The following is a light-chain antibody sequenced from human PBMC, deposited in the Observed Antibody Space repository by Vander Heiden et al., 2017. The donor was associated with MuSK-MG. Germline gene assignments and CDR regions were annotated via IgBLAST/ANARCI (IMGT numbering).Light chain of an antibody. CDR1: QSVSTY. CDR2: ATL. Sequence: DLQMTQSPSSLSASVGDRVTITCRASQSVSTYLSWYQQKPRKAPNLLIYATLSLQSGVSSRFSGNGSGTNFTLTISSLQPEDFGTFYCQQSDSMPWTFGQGTKVEVK. CDR3: QQSDSMPWT. V-gene: IGKV1-39*01. J-gene: IGKJ1*01.